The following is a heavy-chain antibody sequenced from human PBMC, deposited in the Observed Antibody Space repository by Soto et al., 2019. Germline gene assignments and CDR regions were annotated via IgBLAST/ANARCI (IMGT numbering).Heavy chain of an antibody. CDR2: ISDDGSKT. V-gene: IGHV3-30*18. CDR3: AKDQTHAFDR. J-gene: IGHJ3*02. CDR1: GFTFSSYG. Sequence: QVQLVESGGGVVQLGRSLRLSCAASGFTFSSYGMYWVRQAPGKGPEWVAVISDDGSKTYYADSVKGRFTISRDNSKNTLYLQMNSLRVEDTAVYYCAKDQTHAFDRWGQGTLVTVSS.